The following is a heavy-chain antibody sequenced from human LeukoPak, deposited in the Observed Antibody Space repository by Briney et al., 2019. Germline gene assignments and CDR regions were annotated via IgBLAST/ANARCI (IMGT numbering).Heavy chain of an antibody. CDR1: GFTFSSYW. V-gene: IGHV3-7*01. CDR2: IKQDGSEK. CDR3: ARVSSYIVVVPAARPYYMDV. D-gene: IGHD2-2*01. J-gene: IGHJ6*03. Sequence: PGGSLRLSCAASGFTFSSYWMSWVRQAPGKGLEWVANIKQDGSEKYYVDSVKGRVTISRDNAKNSLYLQMNSLRAEDTAVYYCARVSSYIVVVPAARPYYMDVWGKGTTVTVSS.